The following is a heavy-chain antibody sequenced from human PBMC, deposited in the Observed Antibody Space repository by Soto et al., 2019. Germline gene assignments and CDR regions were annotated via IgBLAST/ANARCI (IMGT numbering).Heavy chain of an antibody. J-gene: IGHJ3*02. CDR2: IIPIFGTA. V-gene: IGHV1-69*13. Sequence: SVKVSCKASGGTFSSYAISWVRQAPGQGLEWMGGIIPIFGTANYAQKFQGRVTITADESTSTAYMELSSLRSEDTAVYYCARGAARNSSPAPYDAFDIWGQGTMVTVSS. CDR1: GGTFSSYA. D-gene: IGHD6-6*01. CDR3: ARGAARNSSPAPYDAFDI.